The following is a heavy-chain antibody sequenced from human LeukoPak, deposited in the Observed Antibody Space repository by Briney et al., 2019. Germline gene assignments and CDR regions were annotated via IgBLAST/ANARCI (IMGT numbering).Heavy chain of an antibody. CDR3: VRDLNWSLDQ. CDR1: GFTFSNYM. D-gene: IGHD1-20*01. Sequence: GGSLRLSCAASGFTFSNYMMHWVRQAPGKGVVWVSRIKSDGITITYADSVKGRFTISRDNAKNTLYLQMNSLRAEDTAVYYCVRDLNWSLDQWGQGTLVTVSS. J-gene: IGHJ4*02. V-gene: IGHV3-74*01. CDR2: IKSDGITI.